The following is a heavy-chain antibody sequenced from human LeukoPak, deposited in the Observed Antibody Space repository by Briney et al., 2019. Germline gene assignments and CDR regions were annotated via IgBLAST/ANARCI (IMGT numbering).Heavy chain of an antibody. CDR3: ARGVFFSSSSKDAFDI. D-gene: IGHD6-6*01. CDR1: GGSISSYY. J-gene: IGHJ3*02. CDR2: IYYSGST. Sequence: SETLSLTCTVSGGSISSYYWSWIRQPPGKGLEWIGYIYYSGSTNYNPSLKSRVTISVDTSKNQFSLKLSSVTAADTAVYYCARGVFFSSSSKDAFDIWGQGTMVTVSS. V-gene: IGHV4-59*01.